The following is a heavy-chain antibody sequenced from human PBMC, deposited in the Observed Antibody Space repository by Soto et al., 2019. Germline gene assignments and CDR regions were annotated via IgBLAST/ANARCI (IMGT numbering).Heavy chain of an antibody. D-gene: IGHD3-10*01. CDR2: ISPAGSAT. V-gene: IGHV3-74*01. CDR3: ARSVHPSYGSGGLFTYYFEY. CDR1: GFTFSNYW. Sequence: GGSLRLSCAVSGFTFSNYWMHWVRQVPGKGLVWVSRISPAGSATAYADSVRGRFTISRDNVRNMVYLQMDYVRGDDTALYYCARSVHPSYGSGGLFTYYFEYRGQGTLVTVSS. J-gene: IGHJ4*02.